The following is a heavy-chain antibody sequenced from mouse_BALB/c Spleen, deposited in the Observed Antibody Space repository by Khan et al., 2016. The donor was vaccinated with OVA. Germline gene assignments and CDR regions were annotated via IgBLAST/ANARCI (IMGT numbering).Heavy chain of an antibody. CDR2: IDPFIGGA. CDR1: GYSFSTFY. J-gene: IGHJ3*01. V-gene: IGHV1S135*01. D-gene: IGHD1-1*01. Sequence: VQLQQSGPELMKPGASVKISCKASGYSFSTFYIHWVTRSHGKTLEWIGNIDPFIGGATYNQKFKGKATLTVDNSSSTAYMHLTSLTSEDSAVYYCARHGSTSWFAYWGQGTLVTVSA. CDR3: ARHGSTSWFAY.